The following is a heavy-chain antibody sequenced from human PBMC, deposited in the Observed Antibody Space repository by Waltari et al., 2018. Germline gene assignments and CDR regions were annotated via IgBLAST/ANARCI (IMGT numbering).Heavy chain of an antibody. CDR2: FYYSGST. CDR3: ARGEIKVFDS. Sequence: QVQLQESGPGLVKPSETLSPTCTVSGGSISSYYWRWIRHPPGKGLEWIGYFYYSGSTNYNPSLKSRVTISVDTSKNQFSLKLSSVTAADTAVYYCARGEIKVFDSWGQGTLVTVSS. J-gene: IGHJ4*02. V-gene: IGHV4-59*01. CDR1: GGSISSYY.